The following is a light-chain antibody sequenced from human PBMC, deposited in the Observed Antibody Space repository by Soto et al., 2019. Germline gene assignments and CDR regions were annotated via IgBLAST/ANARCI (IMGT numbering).Light chain of an antibody. J-gene: IGLJ1*01. Sequence: QSALTQPASVSGSPGQSITISCTGTSSDLAIYNYVSWYQQQPGKAPKLMIYQVTNRPSGVSNRFSGSKSGNTASLTVSGLQAEDVADYYCSSYAGSNNFVFGTGTKLTVL. CDR2: QVT. CDR3: SSYAGSNNFV. V-gene: IGLV2-14*01. CDR1: SSDLAIYNY.